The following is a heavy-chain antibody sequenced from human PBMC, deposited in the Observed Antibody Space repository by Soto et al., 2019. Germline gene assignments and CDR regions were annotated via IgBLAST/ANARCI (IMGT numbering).Heavy chain of an antibody. V-gene: IGHV4-30-4*01. CDR2: IYYSGST. Sequence: PSETLSLTCTVSGGSISSGDYYWSWIRQPPGKGLEWIGYIYYSGSTYYNPSLKSRVTISVDTSKNQFSLKLSSVTAADTAVDYCARDRTPRSGSYGVDYWGQGTLVTVSS. D-gene: IGHD1-26*01. CDR3: ARDRTPRSGSYGVDY. J-gene: IGHJ4*02. CDR1: GGSISSGDYY.